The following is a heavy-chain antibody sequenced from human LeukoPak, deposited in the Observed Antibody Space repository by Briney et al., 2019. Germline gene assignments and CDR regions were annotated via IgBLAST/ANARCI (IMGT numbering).Heavy chain of an antibody. CDR3: ARGSSGWPYYFDY. CDR1: GFTFSSYS. Sequence: GGSLRLSCAASGFTFSSYSMNWVRQAPGKGLEWVSYISSRSSTIYYADSVKGRFTISRDNAKDSLYLQMNSLRSEDTAVYYCARGSSGWPYYFDYWGQGTLVTVSS. CDR2: ISSRSSTI. J-gene: IGHJ4*02. V-gene: IGHV3-48*01. D-gene: IGHD3-22*01.